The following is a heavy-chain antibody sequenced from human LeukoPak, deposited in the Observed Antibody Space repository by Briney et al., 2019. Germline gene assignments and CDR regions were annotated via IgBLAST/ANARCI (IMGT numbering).Heavy chain of an antibody. V-gene: IGHV4-34*01. Sequence: SETLSLTCGVSGGSFSGYYCNWIRQAPGKGLEWIGEITHNGTASSNPSLKSRVTISVDTSRSRFSLKLNSATAADTAVYYCARHIQETHFDYWGQGTLVTVAS. CDR2: ITHNGTA. D-gene: IGHD5-18*01. J-gene: IGHJ4*02. CDR1: GGSFSGYY. CDR3: ARHIQETHFDY.